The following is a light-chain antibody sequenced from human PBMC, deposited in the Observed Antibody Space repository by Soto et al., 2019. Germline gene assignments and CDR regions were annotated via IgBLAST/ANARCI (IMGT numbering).Light chain of an antibody. V-gene: IGKV4-1*01. CDR3: QQYYTTPLT. CDR2: WAS. CDR1: QSVLSSANNKNC. J-gene: IGKJ4*01. Sequence: DIVMTQSPDSLVVSLGERATINCKSSQSVLSSANNKNCLAWYQQKPGQPPKLLIYWASTRGSGVPDRFSGSGSGTDFTLAISSLQAEDVAVYYCQQYYTTPLTFGGGTKVEI.